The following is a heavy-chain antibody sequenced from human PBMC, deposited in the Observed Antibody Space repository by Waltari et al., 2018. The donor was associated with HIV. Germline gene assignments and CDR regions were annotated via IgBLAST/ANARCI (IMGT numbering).Heavy chain of an antibody. CDR1: GFSVSSNY. D-gene: IGHD2-15*01. V-gene: IGHV3-53*01. Sequence: EVQLVDSGGGLFQPGGSLTLSCVASGFSVSSNYMSWVRQAPGKGLEWVSVIYTGDGTFYADSVKGRFTISRDHSKNTVSLQMNSLRAEDTALYYCARDRGYAGYGGMDVWGQGTTVTVSS. CDR2: IYTGDGT. CDR3: ARDRGYAGYGGMDV. J-gene: IGHJ6*02.